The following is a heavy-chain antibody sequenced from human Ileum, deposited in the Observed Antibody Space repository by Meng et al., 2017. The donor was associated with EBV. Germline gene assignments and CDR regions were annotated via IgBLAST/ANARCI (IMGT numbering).Heavy chain of an antibody. V-gene: IGHV4-34*01. CDR3: ARYGRCNGNSFYCFDP. CDR2: IDQSGYT. CDR1: GVSLNDYS. D-gene: IGHD4-23*01. Sequence: RLGTGIFQPSETLSLPCAVLGVSLNDYSCTWLRQPPGKGLEWIGEIDQSGYTKFNPSLSSRATISRDTSNNQFSLRLNSVTAADTALYYCARYGRCNGNSFYCFDPWGQGTLVTVSS. J-gene: IGHJ5*02.